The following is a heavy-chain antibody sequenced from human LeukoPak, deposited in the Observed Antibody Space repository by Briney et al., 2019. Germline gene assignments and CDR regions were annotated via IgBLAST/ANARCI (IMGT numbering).Heavy chain of an antibody. D-gene: IGHD3-3*01. CDR3: ASPDSYYDFWSGYFGY. J-gene: IGHJ4*02. CDR2: IYHSGST. CDR1: GYSISSGYY. V-gene: IGHV4-38-2*01. Sequence: SETLSLTCAVPGYSISSGYYWGWIRQPPGKGLEWIGSIYHSGSTYYNPSLKGRVTISVDTSKNQFSLKLSSVTAADTAVYYCASPDSYYDFWSGYFGYWGQGTLVTVSS.